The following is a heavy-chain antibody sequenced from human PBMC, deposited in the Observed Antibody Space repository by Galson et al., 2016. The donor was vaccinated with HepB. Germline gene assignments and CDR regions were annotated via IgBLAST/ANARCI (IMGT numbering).Heavy chain of an antibody. D-gene: IGHD3-22*01. J-gene: IGHJ2*01. V-gene: IGHV3-30*04. CDR3: ARVSVVRRYFDL. CDR2: ISYDGSSK. CDR1: GFTFSSYA. Sequence: SLRLSCAASGFTFSSYAMHWVRQAPGKGLGWVAVISYDGSSKYYADSVKGRFTISRGNSKNTLYVQMNSLNSEDTAVYYCARVSVVRRYFDLWGRGTLVTVSS.